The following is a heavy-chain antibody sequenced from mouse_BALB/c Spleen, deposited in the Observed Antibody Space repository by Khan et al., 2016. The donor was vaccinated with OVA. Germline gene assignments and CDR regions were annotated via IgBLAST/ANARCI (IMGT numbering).Heavy chain of an antibody. CDR3: ARSPYGNFAY. CDR2: ISSDGDYP. J-gene: IGHJ3*01. V-gene: IGHV5-9-3*01. CDR1: GFTFSTYA. D-gene: IGHD2-1*01. Sequence: EVELVESGGGLVKPGGSLKLSCAASGFTFSTYAMSWVRQTPEKRLEWVATISSDGDYPYYPDNVTGRFTISRDNAKNTLYLQMSSLRSEDTAMYCCARSPYGNFAYWGQGTLVTVSA.